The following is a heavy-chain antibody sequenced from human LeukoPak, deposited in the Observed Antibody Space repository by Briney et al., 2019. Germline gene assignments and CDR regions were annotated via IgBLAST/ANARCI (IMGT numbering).Heavy chain of an antibody. D-gene: IGHD4-17*01. CDR3: ARDPRSYGDSYNWFDP. CDR1: GGTFSSYA. J-gene: IGHJ5*02. CDR2: IIPIFGTA. V-gene: IGHV1-69*05. Sequence: SVKVSCKASGGTFSSYAISWVRQAPGQGLEWMGGIIPIFGTANYAQKFQGRVTITTDESTSTAYIELSSLRSEDTAVYYCARDPRSYGDSYNWFDPWGQGTLVTVSS.